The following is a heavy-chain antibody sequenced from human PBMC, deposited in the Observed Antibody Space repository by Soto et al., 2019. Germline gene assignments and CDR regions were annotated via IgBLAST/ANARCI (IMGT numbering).Heavy chain of an antibody. CDR1: GYSISSGYY. D-gene: IGHD3-22*01. CDR3: ARVGPWVPYYYDSSPYTFENWFDP. J-gene: IGHJ5*02. CDR2: IYHGGST. V-gene: IGHV4-38-2*01. Sequence: QVQLQESGPGLVKASETLSLTCAVSGYSISSGYYWGWLRQPPGKGLEWIGSIYHGGSTYYNPSLTSRVPFSLDMPNTHASLILNSVTAADTAVYYGARVGPWVPYYYDSSPYTFENWFDPWGQGTLVTVSS.